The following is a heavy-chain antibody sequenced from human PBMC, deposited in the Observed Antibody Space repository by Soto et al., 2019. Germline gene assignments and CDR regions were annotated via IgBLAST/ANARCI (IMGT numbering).Heavy chain of an antibody. D-gene: IGHD1-26*01. CDR1: GFTFSIYW. J-gene: IGHJ4*02. V-gene: IGHV3-74*01. Sequence: EVQLVESGGGLVQPGGSLRLSCAASGFTFSIYWMHWVRQAPGKGLVWASRINGDGSATNYADSVKGRFTISRDNAKNTLHLQMNSLRAEDTALYYCARREATDGVLDFWGQGTLVAVSS. CDR2: INGDGSAT. CDR3: ARREATDGVLDF.